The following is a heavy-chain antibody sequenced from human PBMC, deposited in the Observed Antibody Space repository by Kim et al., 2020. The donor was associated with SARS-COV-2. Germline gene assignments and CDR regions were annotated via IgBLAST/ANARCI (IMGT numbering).Heavy chain of an antibody. D-gene: IGHD2-15*01. CDR3: ARGGVVLAATDPFDY. Sequence: SVKVSCKVSGGTFSNTPISWMRQVPGQGLEWMGGIIPLFSITQYAEEFLGRVTITADESTSTVFMELHSLRFDDTAVYYCARGGVVLAATDPFDYWGQGTLVTVSS. J-gene: IGHJ4*02. CDR2: IIPLFSIT. CDR1: GGTFSNTP. V-gene: IGHV1-69*13.